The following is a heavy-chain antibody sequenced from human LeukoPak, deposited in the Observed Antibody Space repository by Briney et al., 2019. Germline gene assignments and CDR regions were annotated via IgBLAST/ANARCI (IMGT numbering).Heavy chain of an antibody. Sequence: GGSLRLSCSVSGFILRSHAMHWVRQAPGKGLEYVSRISDNGGSTYYADSVKGRFTISRDNSKNTLYLQMSSLRAVDTAVYYCVKDNEAGGSPFDRWGQGTLVTVSS. CDR2: ISDNGGST. J-gene: IGHJ4*02. D-gene: IGHD1-1*01. V-gene: IGHV3-64D*06. CDR1: GFILRSHA. CDR3: VKDNEAGGSPFDR.